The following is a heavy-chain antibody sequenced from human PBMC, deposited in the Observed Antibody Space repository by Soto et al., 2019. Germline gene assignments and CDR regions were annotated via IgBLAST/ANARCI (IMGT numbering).Heavy chain of an antibody. CDR2: FIPVYRTL. Sequence: ASVKVSCKASGGSFGKSAINWVRQTPGQGLEWLGGFIPVYRTLNYAQKFQGRVTITADESTGTAYMTLSSLASDDTAVYYCATGVIWIGYFTVDSWGQGTRVTVS. CDR3: ATGVIWIGYFTVDS. J-gene: IGHJ4*02. V-gene: IGHV1-69*13. CDR1: GGSFGKSA. D-gene: IGHD3-3*01.